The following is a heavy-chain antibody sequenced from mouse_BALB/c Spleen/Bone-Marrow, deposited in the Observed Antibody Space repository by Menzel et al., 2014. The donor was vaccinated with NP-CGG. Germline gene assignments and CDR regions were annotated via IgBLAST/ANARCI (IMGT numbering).Heavy chain of an antibody. D-gene: IGHD2-14*01. Sequence: EVKLQESGGGLVQPGGSLKLSCAASGFDFSRYWMNWVRQAPGKGLEWIGEINPDSSTLNYTPSLKDKFIISRDNAKNTLSLQRNKVRSEDTALYYGARPVYRYDPPAYWGQGTTLTVSS. CDR1: GFDFSRYW. J-gene: IGHJ2*01. V-gene: IGHV4-1*02. CDR3: ARPVYRYDPPAY. CDR2: INPDSSTL.